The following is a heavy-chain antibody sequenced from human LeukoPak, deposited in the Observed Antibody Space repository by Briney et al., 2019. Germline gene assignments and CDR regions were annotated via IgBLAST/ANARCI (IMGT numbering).Heavy chain of an antibody. CDR2: ISYDGSNK. CDR1: GFTFNNYG. J-gene: IGHJ6*02. CDR3: ARDLLLAGSGWYYYYYGMDV. D-gene: IGHD6-19*01. Sequence: GGSLRLSCAASGFTFNNYGMHWVRQAPGKGLEWVAVISYDGSNKYYADSVKGRFTISRDNSKNTLYLQMNSLRAEDTAVYYCARDLLLAGSGWYYYYYGMDVWGQGTTVTVSS. V-gene: IGHV3-30*03.